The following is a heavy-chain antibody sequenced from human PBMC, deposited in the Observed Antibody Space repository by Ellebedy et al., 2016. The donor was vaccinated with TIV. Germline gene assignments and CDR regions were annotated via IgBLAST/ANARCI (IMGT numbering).Heavy chain of an antibody. J-gene: IGHJ4*02. CDR1: GYSFTSYW. CDR3: ARTAMVRGVIPFSSDY. CDR2: IYPGDSDT. V-gene: IGHV5-51*01. D-gene: IGHD3-10*01. Sequence: ASVKVSCKGSGYSFTSYWIGWVRQMPGKGLEWMGIIYPGDSDTRYSPSFQGQVTISADKSISTAYLQWSSLKASDTAMYYCARTAMVRGVIPFSSDYWGQGTLVTVSS.